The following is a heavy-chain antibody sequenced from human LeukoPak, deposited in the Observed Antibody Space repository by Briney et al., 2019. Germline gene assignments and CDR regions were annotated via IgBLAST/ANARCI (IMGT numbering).Heavy chain of an antibody. CDR3: ASQRFLDY. Sequence: GGSLRLSCAASGFTFSNYWMNWVRQAPGKGLEWVANIKEDGSEKYYVDSVRGRFTISRDSAENSLYLQMNSLRVEDTAVYYCASQRFLDYWGQGTLVTVSS. J-gene: IGHJ4*02. V-gene: IGHV3-7*01. CDR2: IKEDGSEK. D-gene: IGHD3-3*01. CDR1: GFTFSNYW.